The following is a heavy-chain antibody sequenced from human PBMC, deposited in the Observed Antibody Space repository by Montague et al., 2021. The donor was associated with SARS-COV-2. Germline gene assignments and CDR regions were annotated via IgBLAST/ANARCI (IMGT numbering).Heavy chain of an antibody. D-gene: IGHD6-13*01. V-gene: IGHV6-1*01. CDR1: GDSVSSNSAT. J-gene: IGHJ4*02. Sequence: CAISGDSVSSNSATWNWIRQSPSRGLEWLRRTYYRSMWKSDYARSAKSRIAINPDTSKNQFSLQLSSVTPEDTALYYCVRGIEAAGSYDYWGQGTLVTVSS. CDR2: TYYRSMWKS. CDR3: VRGIEAAGSYDY.